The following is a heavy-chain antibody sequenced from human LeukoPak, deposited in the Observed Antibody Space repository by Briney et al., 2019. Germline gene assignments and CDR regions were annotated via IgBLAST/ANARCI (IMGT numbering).Heavy chain of an antibody. CDR1: GDSVSGNSAA. CDR3: ACGSTFAI. Sequence: SQTLSLTCAISGDSVSGNSAAWNWIRQSPSKGLEWLGRTYYRSKWYYDYATSVKSRITINPDTSKNQFSLQLTSVTPEDSAVYYCACGSTFAIWGQGTVVSVSS. CDR2: TYYRSKWYY. D-gene: IGHD3-10*01. J-gene: IGHJ3*02. V-gene: IGHV6-1*01.